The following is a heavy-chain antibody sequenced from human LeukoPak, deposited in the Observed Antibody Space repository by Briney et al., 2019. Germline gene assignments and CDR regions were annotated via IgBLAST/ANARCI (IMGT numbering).Heavy chain of an antibody. V-gene: IGHV1-2*02. CDR1: GYTFTGYY. J-gene: IGHJ4*02. D-gene: IGHD1-26*01. CDR3: ARFPSLLPFDY. CDR2: INPNSGGT. Sequence: ASVKVSCKASGYTFTGYYMHWVRQAPGQGLEWMGWINPNSGGTNYAPKFQGRVTMTRDTSISTAYMELSSLRSDDTAVYYCARFPSLLPFDYWGQGTLVTVSS.